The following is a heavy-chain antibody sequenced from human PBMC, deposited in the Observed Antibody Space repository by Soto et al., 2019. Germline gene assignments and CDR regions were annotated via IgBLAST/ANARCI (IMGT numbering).Heavy chain of an antibody. Sequence: LSLTCAGARGSMARDGYCGSWIRQPPGHGLTWIGYMYHSGDTYYNPSLNGRVTISLDDSRNQLSLRLNSVTAADTAGYLCASTKSDLVEGSVWFVPWGQGTLVKVFS. CDR3: ASTKSDLVEGSVWFVP. CDR2: MYHSGDT. D-gene: IGHD2-8*02. V-gene: IGHV4-30-2*01. CDR1: RGSMARDGYC. J-gene: IGHJ5*02.